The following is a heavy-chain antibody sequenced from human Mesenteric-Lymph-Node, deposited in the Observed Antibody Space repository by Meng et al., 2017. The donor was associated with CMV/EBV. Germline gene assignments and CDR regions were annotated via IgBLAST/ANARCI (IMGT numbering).Heavy chain of an antibody. CDR1: GLTFTSYW. D-gene: IGHD1-26*01. Sequence: GGSLRLSCVASGLTFTSYWMSWVRQAPGKGLEWVANIKQDGNEKYYVDSVKGRFTISRDNAKNSVYLQMNSLRVEDTAVYYCASSALWGQGTLVTVSS. J-gene: IGHJ4*02. V-gene: IGHV3-7*01. CDR2: IKQDGNEK. CDR3: ASSAL.